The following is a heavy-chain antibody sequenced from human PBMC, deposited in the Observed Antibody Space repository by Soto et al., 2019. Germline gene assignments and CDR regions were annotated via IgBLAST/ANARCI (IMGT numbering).Heavy chain of an antibody. CDR2: IYYSGST. D-gene: IGHD3-22*01. J-gene: IGHJ3*02. CDR3: ARYPEVVVSNDAFDI. CDR1: GGSISSGDYY. V-gene: IGHV4-30-4*01. Sequence: QVQLQESGPGLVKPSQTLSLTCTVSGGSISSGDYYWSWIRQPPGKGLEWIGYIYYSGSTYYNPSLKSRVTISVDTSKNQLSLKLSSVTAADTAVYYCARYPEVVVSNDAFDIWGQGTMVTVSS.